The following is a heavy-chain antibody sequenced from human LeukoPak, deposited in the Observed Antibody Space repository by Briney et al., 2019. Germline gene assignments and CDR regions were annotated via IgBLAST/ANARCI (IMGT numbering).Heavy chain of an antibody. V-gene: IGHV3-53*01. D-gene: IGHD3-10*01. CDR2: LYSGGAT. CDR3: VRRKSGAAFDI. Sequence: GGSLRLSCAASGFDVSDYYMTWVRHAPGKGLESVSILYSGGATYYADSVKGRFTISRDDSQITLYLQMNALRGEDTAVYYCVRRKSGAAFDIWGQGTIVTVSS. J-gene: IGHJ3*02. CDR1: GFDVSDYY.